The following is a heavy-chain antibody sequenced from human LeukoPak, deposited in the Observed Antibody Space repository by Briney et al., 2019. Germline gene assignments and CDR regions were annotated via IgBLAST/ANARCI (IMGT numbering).Heavy chain of an antibody. CDR1: GYTFTGYY. CDR2: INPNSGGT. Sequence: GASVKVSCKASGYTFTGYYMHWVRQGPGQGLEWMGRINPNSGGTNYAQKFQGRVTMTRDTSISTAYMELSRLRSDDTAVYYCAGSSGWRLKYYYYYYMDVWGKGTTVTVSS. CDR3: AGSSGWRLKYYYYYYMDV. J-gene: IGHJ6*03. D-gene: IGHD6-19*01. V-gene: IGHV1-2*06.